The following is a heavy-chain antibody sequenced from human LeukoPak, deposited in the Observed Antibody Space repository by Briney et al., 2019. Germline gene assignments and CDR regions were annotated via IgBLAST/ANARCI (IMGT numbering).Heavy chain of an antibody. CDR3: ARDSMYAFDI. V-gene: IGHV3-48*01. CDR2: FSTSSGTI. CDR1: GFTFSSYS. D-gene: IGHD2-2*01. J-gene: IGHJ3*02. Sequence: GGSLRLSCAASGFTFSSYSMNWVRQAPGKGLEWISYFSTSSGTISYADSVRGRFTISRDNAKNSLYLQMNSLRAEDTAVYYCARDSMYAFDIWGQGTMVTVSS.